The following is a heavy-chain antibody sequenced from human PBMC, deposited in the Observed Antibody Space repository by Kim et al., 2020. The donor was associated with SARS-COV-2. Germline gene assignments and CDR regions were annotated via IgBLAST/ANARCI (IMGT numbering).Heavy chain of an antibody. J-gene: IGHJ6*02. V-gene: IGHV3-30*03. CDR2: ISYDGSNK. CDR1: GFTFSSYG. CDR3: ATAGQQLEYYYYGMDV. D-gene: IGHD6-13*01. Sequence: GGSLRLSCAASGFTFSSYGMHWVRQAPGKGLEWVAVISYDGSNKYYADSVKGRFTISRDNSKNTLYLQMNSLRAEDTAVYYCATAGQQLEYYYYGMDVWGQGTTVTVSS.